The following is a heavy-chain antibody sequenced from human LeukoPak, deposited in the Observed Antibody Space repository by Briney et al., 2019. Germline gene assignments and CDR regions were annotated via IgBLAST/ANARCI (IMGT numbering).Heavy chain of an antibody. V-gene: IGHV3-23*01. CDR2: ISGGGGST. CDR3: AKVGTEVKSGYSYGSPDDY. J-gene: IGHJ4*02. CDR1: GFTFSSYA. D-gene: IGHD5-18*01. Sequence: GGSLRLSCAASGFTFSSYAMSWVRQAPGKGLEWVSAISGGGGSTYYADSVKGRFTISRDNSKNTLYLQMNSLRAEDTAVYYCAKVGTEVKSGYSYGSPDDYWGQGTLVTVSS.